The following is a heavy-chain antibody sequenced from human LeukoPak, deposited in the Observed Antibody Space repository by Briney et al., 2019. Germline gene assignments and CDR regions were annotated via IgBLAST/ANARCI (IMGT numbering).Heavy chain of an antibody. Sequence: PSETLSLTCAVYGGSFSGYYWSWIRQPPGKGLEWIGEINHSGSTNYNPSLKSRVTISVDTSKNQFSLKLSSVTAADTAVYYCARAPFHYDILTGYFDYWGQGTLVTVSS. CDR1: GGSFSGYY. CDR2: INHSGST. CDR3: ARAPFHYDILTGYFDY. V-gene: IGHV4-34*01. J-gene: IGHJ4*02. D-gene: IGHD3-9*01.